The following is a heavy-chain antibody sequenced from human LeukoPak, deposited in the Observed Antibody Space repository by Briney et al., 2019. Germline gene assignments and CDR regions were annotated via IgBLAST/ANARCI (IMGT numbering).Heavy chain of an antibody. Sequence: SGTLSLTCAVSGGSISSSNWWSWVRQPPGKGLEWIGEIYHSGSTNYNPSLKSRVTISVDKSKNQFSLKLSSVTAADTAVYYCAREGGVLRSFDWSPRYWGQGTLVTVSS. CDR2: IYHSGST. D-gene: IGHD3-9*01. CDR1: GGSISSSNW. J-gene: IGHJ4*02. V-gene: IGHV4-4*02. CDR3: AREGGVLRSFDWSPRY.